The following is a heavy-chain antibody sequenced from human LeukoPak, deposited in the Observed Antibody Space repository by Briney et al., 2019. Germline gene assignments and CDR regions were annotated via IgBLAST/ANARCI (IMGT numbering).Heavy chain of an antibody. CDR2: TSSDGDIK. Sequence: GGSLRFSCAASGFTFSGYSMHWVRQAPGKGLNWVALTSSDGDIKYYAASVKGRFIISRGNSKNTLYLQMNSLTPEDTAVYYCARAMDTAMGPYFDYWGQGTLVTVSS. D-gene: IGHD5-18*01. J-gene: IGHJ4*02. CDR1: GFTFSGYS. V-gene: IGHV3-30*04. CDR3: ARAMDTAMGPYFDY.